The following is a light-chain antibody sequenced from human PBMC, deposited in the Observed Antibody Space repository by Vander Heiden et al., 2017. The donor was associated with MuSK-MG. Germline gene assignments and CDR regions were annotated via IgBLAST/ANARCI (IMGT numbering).Light chain of an antibody. CDR3: LQDFYYPYT. CDR2: SAS. CDR1: RVINHA. V-gene: IGKV1-6*02. Sequence: ASARERVTSTCRTSRVINHALGWYQPKPGKAPKLLTYSASHLQSGVPSMFGGSGSDTHFTLTISSLQPEDFATYYCLQDFYYPYTFGQGTKLEIK. J-gene: IGKJ2*01.